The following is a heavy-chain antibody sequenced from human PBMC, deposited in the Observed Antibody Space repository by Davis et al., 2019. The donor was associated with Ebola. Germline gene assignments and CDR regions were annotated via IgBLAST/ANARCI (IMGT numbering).Heavy chain of an antibody. CDR1: GFTFSSYE. CDR3: ARDGLEVIRGVRHYYYYYMDV. J-gene: IGHJ6*03. Sequence: GGSLRLSCAASGFTFSSYEMNWVRQAPGKGLEWISYINTGSNKYYADSVKGRFTISRDNSKNTLYLQMNSLRVEDTAVYYCARDGLEVIRGVRHYYYYYMDVWGKGTTVTVSS. CDR2: INTGSNK. D-gene: IGHD3-10*01. V-gene: IGHV3-48*03.